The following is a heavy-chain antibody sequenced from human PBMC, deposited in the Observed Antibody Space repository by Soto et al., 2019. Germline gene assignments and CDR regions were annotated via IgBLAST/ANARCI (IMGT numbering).Heavy chain of an antibody. V-gene: IGHV1-69*13. CDR2: IIPIFGTA. D-gene: IGHD7-27*01. Sequence: SVKVSCKASGGTFSSYAISWVRQAPGQGLEWMGGIIPIFGTANYAQKFQGRVTITADESTSTAYMELSSVTAADTAVYYCARRGGTAVRTLGYWGQGTLVNVSS. J-gene: IGHJ4*02. CDR3: ARRGGTAVRTLGY. CDR1: GGTFSSYA.